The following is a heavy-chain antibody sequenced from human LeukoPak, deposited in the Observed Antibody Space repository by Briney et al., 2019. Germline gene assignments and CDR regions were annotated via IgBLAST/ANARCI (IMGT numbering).Heavy chain of an antibody. CDR2: IYYSGNT. Sequence: SETLSLTCTASGDSISSYYWSWIRQPPGKGLEWIGYIYYSGNTNYNPSLKSRVTISVDTSKNQFSLKLSSVTAADTAVYYCARYSGGSLYYYYGMDVWGQGTTVTVSS. V-gene: IGHV4-59*08. CDR1: GDSISSYY. CDR3: ARYSGGSLYYYYGMDV. J-gene: IGHJ6*02. D-gene: IGHD2-15*01.